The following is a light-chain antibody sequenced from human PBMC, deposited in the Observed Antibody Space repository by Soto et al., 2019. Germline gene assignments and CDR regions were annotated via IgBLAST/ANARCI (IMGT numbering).Light chain of an antibody. CDR1: QSVNNNF. V-gene: IGKV3-20*01. CDR2: GAS. J-gene: IGKJ5*01. CDR3: QQYSTSPRVT. Sequence: EIVLTQSPGTLSLSAGERATVSCRASQSVNNNFLAWYQLRPGQAPRLLIYGASTRAAGIPDRFSGSGSGTDFTLTISRLEPEDFAVYYCQQYSTSPRVTFGQGTRLEI.